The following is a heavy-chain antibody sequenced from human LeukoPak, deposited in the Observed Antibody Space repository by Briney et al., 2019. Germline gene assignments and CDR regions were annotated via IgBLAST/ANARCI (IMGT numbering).Heavy chain of an antibody. CDR3: ARDGLDDYVWGSYRDDAFDI. Sequence: GGSLRLSCAASGLSISDNYMSWVRQAPGKGLEWVSIIHSGGNIYYADSVKGRFTISRDNSKNTLYLQMNSLRAEDTAVYYCARDGLDDYVWGSYRDDAFDIWGQGTMVTVSS. J-gene: IGHJ3*02. V-gene: IGHV3-53*01. CDR1: GLSISDNY. CDR2: IHSGGNI. D-gene: IGHD3-16*02.